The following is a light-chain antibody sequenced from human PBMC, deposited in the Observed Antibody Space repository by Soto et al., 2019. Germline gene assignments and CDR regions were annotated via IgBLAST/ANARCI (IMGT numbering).Light chain of an antibody. CDR2: GAS. V-gene: IGKV3-20*01. Sequence: EIVLTQSPGTLSLSPGERATLSCRASQSVSSSYLAWYQQKPGQAPRLLIYGASSRATGIPDRFSGSGPGTDFTLTISRLEPEDFAVYYCQQFTGSPWTFGQGTKVDIK. CDR1: QSVSSSY. CDR3: QQFTGSPWT. J-gene: IGKJ1*01.